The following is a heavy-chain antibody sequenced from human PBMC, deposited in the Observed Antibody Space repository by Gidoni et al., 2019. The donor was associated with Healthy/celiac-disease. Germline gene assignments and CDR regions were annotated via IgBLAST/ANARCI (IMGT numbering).Heavy chain of an antibody. CDR1: GFPFSSEA. CDR2: SSGSGGST. D-gene: IGHD6-6*01. CDR3: AKDASSSSGYSVY. J-gene: IGHJ4*02. Sequence: EVQLLVSGGGLVQPGGSLRLSCAAAGFPFSSEAMSWVRQAPGKGREWVSASSGSGGSTYYADSVKGRFTIARDNSKNTPYLQMNSLRAEDTAVYYCAKDASSSSGYSVYWGQGTLVTVSS. V-gene: IGHV3-23*01.